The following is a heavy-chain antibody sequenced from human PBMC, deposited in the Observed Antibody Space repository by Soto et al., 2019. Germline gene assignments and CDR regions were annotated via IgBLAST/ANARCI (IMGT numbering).Heavy chain of an antibody. Sequence: QVQLVESGGGVVQPGMSLRLSCSASGFTFSSYGMHWVRQAPGKGLEWVAVISYDGSNKYYADSVKGRFTISRDNYKNTLYLQMNSLRAEDTAVYYCAKGTPYGANRGWFDPWGQGTLVTVSS. D-gene: IGHD4-17*01. CDR1: GFTFSSYG. CDR3: AKGTPYGANRGWFDP. V-gene: IGHV3-30*18. J-gene: IGHJ5*02. CDR2: ISYDGSNK.